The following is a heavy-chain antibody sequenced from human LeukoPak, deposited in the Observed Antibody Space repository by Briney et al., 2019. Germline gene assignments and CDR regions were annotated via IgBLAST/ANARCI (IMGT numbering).Heavy chain of an antibody. D-gene: IGHD2-2*01. CDR2: IYHSGST. Sequence: SETLSLTCTVSGYSISSGYYWGWIRQPPGKGLEWIGSIYHSGSTYYNPSLKSRVTISVDTSKNQFSLKLSSVTAADTAVYYCARLISQLLLFGWFDPWGQGTLVTVSS. V-gene: IGHV4-38-2*02. J-gene: IGHJ5*02. CDR1: GYSISSGYY. CDR3: ARLISQLLLFGWFDP.